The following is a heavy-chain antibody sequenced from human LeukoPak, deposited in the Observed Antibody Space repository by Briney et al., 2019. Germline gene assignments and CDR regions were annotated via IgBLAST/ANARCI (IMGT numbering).Heavy chain of an antibody. D-gene: IGHD1-26*01. J-gene: IGHJ4*02. CDR3: ARDMGSGSPGSLDY. V-gene: IGHV3-33*01. Sequence: GRSLRLSCAASGFTFSSYGMHWVRQAPGKGLEWVAVIWYDGSNKYYADSVKGRFTISRDNSKNTLYLQMNSLRAEDTAVYYCARDMGSGSPGSLDYWGQGTLVTVSS. CDR1: GFTFSSYG. CDR2: IWYDGSNK.